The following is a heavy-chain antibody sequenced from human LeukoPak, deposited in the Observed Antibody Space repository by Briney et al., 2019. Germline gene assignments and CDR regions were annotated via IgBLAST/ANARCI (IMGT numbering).Heavy chain of an antibody. J-gene: IGHJ5*02. CDR3: ARDQFMVRGVINWFDP. V-gene: IGHV6-1*01. Sequence: SQTLSLTCAISGDSVSSNSAAWNWIRQSPSRGLEWLGRTYYSSKWYNNYAVSVKRRITINPDTSKNQFSLQLNSLTPEDMAVYYCARDQFMVRGVINWFDPGGQGTLLTVSS. CDR2: TYYSSKWYN. D-gene: IGHD3-10*01. CDR1: GDSVSSNSAA.